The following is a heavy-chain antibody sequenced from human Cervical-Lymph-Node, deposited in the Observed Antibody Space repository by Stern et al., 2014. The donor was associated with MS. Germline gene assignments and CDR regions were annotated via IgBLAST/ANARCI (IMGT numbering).Heavy chain of an antibody. D-gene: IGHD4-23*01. V-gene: IGHV3-21*01. CDR2: ISSGGSDI. CDR1: GFTFSSYS. CDR3: ARGRGGNYRYYFDY. J-gene: IGHJ4*02. Sequence: EVQLVESGGGLVKPGGSLRLSCAASGFTFSSYSMNWVRQAPGKGLEWVASISSGGSDIYYADSLKGRFPISRDNAKNSLYLQMNSLRAEDTAVYYCARGRGGNYRYYFDYWGQGTLVTVSS.